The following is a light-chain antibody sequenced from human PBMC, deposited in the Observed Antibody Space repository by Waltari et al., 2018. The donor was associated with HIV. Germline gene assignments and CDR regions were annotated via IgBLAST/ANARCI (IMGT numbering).Light chain of an antibody. CDR3: QQYNTWPYT. V-gene: IGKV3-15*01. CDR1: QNVGSN. CDR2: GAS. Sequence: EIVLTQSPATLSVSPGERATLSCRASQNVGSNLAWYYQKPGQPPRLLIYGASTRATGIPGSFSGSGSGTEFTLTISSLQSEDFAVYYCQQYNTWPYTFGQG. J-gene: IGKJ2*01.